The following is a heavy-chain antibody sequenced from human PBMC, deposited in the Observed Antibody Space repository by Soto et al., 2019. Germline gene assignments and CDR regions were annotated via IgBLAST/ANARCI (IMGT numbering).Heavy chain of an antibody. J-gene: IGHJ4*02. V-gene: IGHV4-31*02. CDR3: ARDLLGKIDY. CDR2: IYYSGST. Sequence: SETLSLTWTVSGGSISSGVYYWIWIRQHPGKGLEWIGYIYYSGSTYYNPSLKSRVTISVDTSKNQFSLKLSSVTAADTAVYYCARDLLGKIDYWGQGTLVTVSS. CDR1: GGSISSGVYY. D-gene: IGHD3-16*01.